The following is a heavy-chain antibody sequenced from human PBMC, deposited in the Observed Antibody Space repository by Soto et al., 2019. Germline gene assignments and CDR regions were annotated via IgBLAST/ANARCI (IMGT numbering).Heavy chain of an antibody. J-gene: IGHJ5*02. CDR3: TREQSDDNDFDP. CDR1: GAALSSGGYF. CDR2: IYYSGGT. Sequence: PSLTCTVSGAALSSGGYFYTCVRKPPGKGLGWLGYIYYSGGTNYNPSLKSRVTISLDKSKSQFSIGLISVTAANTAVYYCTREQSDDNDFDPWGQGXLVTVSS. D-gene: IGHD1-1*01. V-gene: IGHV4-61*08.